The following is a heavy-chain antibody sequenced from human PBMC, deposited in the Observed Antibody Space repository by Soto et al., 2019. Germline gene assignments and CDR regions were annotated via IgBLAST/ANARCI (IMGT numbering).Heavy chain of an antibody. CDR2: ISGSGGST. Sequence: GGSLRLSCAASGFTFSSYAMSWVRQAPGKGLEWVSAISGSGGSTYYADSVKGRFTISRDNSKNTLYLQMNSLRAEDTAVYYCAKVYRSGEYCSGGSCHYYGMDFWGQGTTVTVS. CDR1: GFTFSSYA. CDR3: AKVYRSGEYCSGGSCHYYGMDF. V-gene: IGHV3-23*01. J-gene: IGHJ6*02. D-gene: IGHD2-15*01.